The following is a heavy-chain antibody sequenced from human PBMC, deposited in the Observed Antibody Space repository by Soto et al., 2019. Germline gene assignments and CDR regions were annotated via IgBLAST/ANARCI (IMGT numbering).Heavy chain of an antibody. CDR2: INWKSDI. J-gene: IGHJ4*02. Sequence: SLILSFAVSGLTFDDNAMHLVRQAPEKGLEWVSGINWKSDIGYADSVKGRFTISRDNAENSLYLQMNSLRAEDTALYYCAISQDRGGRTTFIYWGQGTQVTVYS. CDR3: AISQDRGGRTTFIY. V-gene: IGHV3-9*01. CDR1: GLTFDDNA. D-gene: IGHD3-16*01.